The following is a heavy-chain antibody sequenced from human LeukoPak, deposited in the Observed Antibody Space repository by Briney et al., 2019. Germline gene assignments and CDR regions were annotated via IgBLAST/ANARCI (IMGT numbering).Heavy chain of an antibody. D-gene: IGHD1-26*01. CDR2: IKGDGSET. CDR1: GFIFSNNW. V-gene: IGHV3-7*01. J-gene: IGHJ4*01. Sequence: PGGSLRLSCAASGFIFSNNWMSWVRQAPGKGLEWVANIKGDGSETYYVDSVKGQFTISRDNTRNSLYLQMNSLRADDTATYYCTRDDFSGSYCDWGHGTLVTVSS. CDR3: TRDDFSGSYCD.